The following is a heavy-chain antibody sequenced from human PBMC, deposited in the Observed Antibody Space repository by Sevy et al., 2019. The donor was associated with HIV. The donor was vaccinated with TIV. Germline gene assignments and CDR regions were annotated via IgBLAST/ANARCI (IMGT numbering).Heavy chain of an antibody. CDR1: GFTLSKYS. CDR2: LPFACGRI. Sequence: GESLKISCVASGFTLSKYSMSWVRQTPGKGLEWVSTLPFACGRINYTDSVKGRFTMSRDDSRNTFYLQMDSLRAEDTAIYYCAREGCSKPHDYWGQGTLVTVSS. V-gene: IGHV3-23*01. CDR3: AREGCSKPHDY. J-gene: IGHJ4*02. D-gene: IGHD2-2*01.